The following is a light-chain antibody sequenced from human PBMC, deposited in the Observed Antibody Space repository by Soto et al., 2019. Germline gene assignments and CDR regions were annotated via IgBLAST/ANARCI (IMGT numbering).Light chain of an antibody. CDR1: SSNIGAGYE. CDR3: SLYTSENTYV. Sequence: QSVLTQPPSVSGAPGQRVTISCIGGSSNIGAGYEVHWYQQLPGTVPKLIIYEARNRPSGVPDRFSGSKSGNTASLTISGLQAADEADYYCSLYTSENTYVFGTGTKLTVL. V-gene: IGLV1-40*01. CDR2: EAR. J-gene: IGLJ1*01.